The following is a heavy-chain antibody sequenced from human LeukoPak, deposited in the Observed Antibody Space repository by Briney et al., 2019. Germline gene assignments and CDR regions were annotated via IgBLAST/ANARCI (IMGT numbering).Heavy chain of an antibody. V-gene: IGHV3-30*02. D-gene: IGHD4-11*01. CDR3: AKAYSNYDGRVYFDY. CDR2: IRYDGSNK. CDR1: GFTFSSYG. J-gene: IGHJ4*02. Sequence: GGSLRLSCAASGFTFSSYGMHWVRQAPGKGLEWVAFIRYDGSNKYYADSVKGRFTISRDNSKNTLYLQMNSLRAEDTAVYYCAKAYSNYDGRVYFDYWGQGTLVTVSS.